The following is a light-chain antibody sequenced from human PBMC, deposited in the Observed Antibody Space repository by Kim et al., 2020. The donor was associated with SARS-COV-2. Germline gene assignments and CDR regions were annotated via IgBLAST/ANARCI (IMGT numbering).Light chain of an antibody. V-gene: IGLV1-47*01. Sequence: SVLTQPPSASGTPGQRVTLSCSGSSSNIGSNRVYWYQQVPGTAPKLLIHQDDRRPSGVPDRFSGSKSGTSASLAISGLRSEDEADYYCAAWDGSLRSAVLGGGTQRTV. CDR1: SSNIGSNR. CDR3: AAWDGSLRSAV. J-gene: IGLJ7*01. CDR2: QDD.